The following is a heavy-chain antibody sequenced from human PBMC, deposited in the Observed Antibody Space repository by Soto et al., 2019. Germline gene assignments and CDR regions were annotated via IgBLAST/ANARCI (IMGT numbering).Heavy chain of an antibody. CDR3: AKRPVEYWTFDY. Sequence: EVQVLESGGGLIQPGGTLRLSCAASRFIFSSYGMSWVRQAPGKGLEWVSGISGSGGSTWYADSVKGRFTISRDNSKKTLYLQMSSLRVDDTAVYYCAKRPVEYWTFDYWGQGTLVTVSS. D-gene: IGHD1-1*01. V-gene: IGHV3-23*01. CDR1: RFIFSSYG. J-gene: IGHJ4*02. CDR2: ISGSGGST.